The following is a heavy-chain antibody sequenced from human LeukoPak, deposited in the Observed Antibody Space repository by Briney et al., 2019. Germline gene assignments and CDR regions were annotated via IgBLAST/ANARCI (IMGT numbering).Heavy chain of an antibody. CDR1: GGSISSYY. J-gene: IGHJ4*02. CDR2: IYYSGST. D-gene: IGHD3-22*01. V-gene: IGHV4-59*01. Sequence: SETLCSTCTVSGGSISSYYWSWIRQPPGKGLEWIGYIYYSGSTNYNPSLKIRITISVDTSKNQFSLKLSSVTAADTAVYYCARGPNYYDSSGLGYWGQGTLVTVSS. CDR3: ARGPNYYDSSGLGY.